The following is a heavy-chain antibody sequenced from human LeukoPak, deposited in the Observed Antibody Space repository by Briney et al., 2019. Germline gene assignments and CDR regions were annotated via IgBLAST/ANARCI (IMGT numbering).Heavy chain of an antibody. CDR2: IRSKAYGGTT. D-gene: IGHD2/OR15-2a*01. Sequence: PGGSLRLSCTASGFTFGDYAMSWFSHAPGKGLEWVGFIRSKAYGGTTEYAASVKGRFTISRDDSKSIAYLQMNSLKTEDTAMYYCTRGPYLHPTDYWGQGTLVTVSS. V-gene: IGHV3-49*03. CDR1: GFTFGDYA. CDR3: TRGPYLHPTDY. J-gene: IGHJ4*02.